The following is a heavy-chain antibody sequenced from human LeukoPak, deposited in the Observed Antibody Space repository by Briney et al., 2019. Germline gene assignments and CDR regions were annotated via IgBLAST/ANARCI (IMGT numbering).Heavy chain of an antibody. V-gene: IGHV4-34*01. CDR3: AKVYSSSPQDAFDV. CDR1: GGPFTGYY. CDR2: INHRGST. D-gene: IGHD3-22*01. Sequence: SDTLSLTCAVYGGPFTGYYWSWIRQSPDKGLEWIGEINHRGSTNYDSSLKSRLTISADTSKNQFSLHLSSVTAADTAVYYCAKVYSSSPQDAFDVWGQGTMVTVSS. J-gene: IGHJ3*01.